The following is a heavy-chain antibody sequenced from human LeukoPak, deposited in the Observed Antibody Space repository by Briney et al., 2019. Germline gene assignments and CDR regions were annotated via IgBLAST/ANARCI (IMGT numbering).Heavy chain of an antibody. CDR3: ARSDEGGWYYFDY. J-gene: IGHJ4*02. CDR2: IYPGDSDT. Sequence: GESLKISCKGSGYSFTSYWIGWVRQMPGKGLEWMGMIYPGDSDTRYRPSFQGQVTISADKSIRTAYLQWSSLKASDTAMYYCARSDEGGWYYFDYWGQGTLVTVSS. V-gene: IGHV5-51*01. D-gene: IGHD6-19*01. CDR1: GYSFTSYW.